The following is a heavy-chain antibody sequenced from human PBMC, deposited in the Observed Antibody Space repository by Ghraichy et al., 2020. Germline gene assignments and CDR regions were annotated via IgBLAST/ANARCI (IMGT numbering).Heavy chain of an antibody. V-gene: IGHV4-31*03. CDR1: GGFISSGGYY. Sequence: TLSLTCTVSGGFISSGGYYWSWIRQHPGKGLEWIGYIYYSGSTSYNPSLKSRVTISVDTSKNQFSLKLSSVTAADTAVYYCARRSGYIVGGMDVWGQGTTVTVSS. CDR2: IYYSGST. D-gene: IGHD3-3*01. CDR3: ARRSGYIVGGMDV. J-gene: IGHJ6*02.